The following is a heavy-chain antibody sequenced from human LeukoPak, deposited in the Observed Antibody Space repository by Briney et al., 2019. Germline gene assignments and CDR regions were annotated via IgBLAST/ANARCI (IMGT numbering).Heavy chain of an antibody. Sequence: GGSLRLSCAASGFTFSSYEMNWVRQAPGKGLEWISYISSSGGTIYYADSVKGRFTISRDNAKKSLYLQMNSLRAEDTAVYYCAREGCGSTSCYDYWGQGTLVIVSS. J-gene: IGHJ4*02. CDR3: AREGCGSTSCYDY. D-gene: IGHD2-2*01. CDR2: ISSSGGTI. CDR1: GFTFSSYE. V-gene: IGHV3-48*03.